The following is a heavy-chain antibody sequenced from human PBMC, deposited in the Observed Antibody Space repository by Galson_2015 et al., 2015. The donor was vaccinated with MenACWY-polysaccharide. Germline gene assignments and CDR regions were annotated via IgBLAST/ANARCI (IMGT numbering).Heavy chain of an antibody. J-gene: IGHJ3*02. D-gene: IGHD2-2*01. CDR3: ARAPTPYCSSSSCFNKYAFDI. V-gene: IGHV4-39*02. CDR1: GGSISSRSYH. CDR2: IYYSGNT. Sequence: ETLSLTCPVSGGSISSRSYHWGWIRQPPGKGLEWIGIIYYSGNTYYNPSLESRVTMSVDTSQNQFSLKLSSVTAADTALYYCARAPTPYCSSSSCFNKYAFDIWGQGTMVTASS.